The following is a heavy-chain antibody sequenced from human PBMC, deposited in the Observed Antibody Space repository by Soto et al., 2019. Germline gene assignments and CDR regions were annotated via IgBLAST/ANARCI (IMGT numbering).Heavy chain of an antibody. V-gene: IGHV1-69*13. D-gene: IGHD2-2*01. Sequence: GASVKVSCKASGGTFSSFTISWVRQAPGQGLEWMGGIIPIYGTANYAHKFQGRVTITGHAFPKTPYMDLRSLRAXHKDLYYCERVVPGAEARFVPGGQGTLVTVSS. J-gene: IGHJ5*02. CDR3: ERVVPGAEARFVP. CDR2: IIPIYGTA. CDR1: GGTFSSFT.